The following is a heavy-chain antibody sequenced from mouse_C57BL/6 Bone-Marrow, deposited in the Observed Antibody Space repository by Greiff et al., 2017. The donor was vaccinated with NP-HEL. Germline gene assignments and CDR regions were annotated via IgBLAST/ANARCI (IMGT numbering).Heavy chain of an antibody. CDR2: SRNKANDYTT. V-gene: IGHV7-1*01. Sequence: EVKLVESGGGLVQSGRSLRLSCATSGFTFSDFYMEWVRQAPGKGLEWIAASRNKANDYTTEYSASVKGRFIVSRDTSQSILYLQMNALRAEDTAIYYCAREELGQGLFAYWGQGTLVTVSA. D-gene: IGHD4-1*01. CDR1: GFTFSDFY. J-gene: IGHJ3*01. CDR3: AREELGQGLFAY.